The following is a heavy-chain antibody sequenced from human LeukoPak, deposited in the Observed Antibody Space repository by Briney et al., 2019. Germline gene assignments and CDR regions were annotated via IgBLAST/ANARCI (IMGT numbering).Heavy chain of an antibody. D-gene: IGHD3-16*01. CDR2: ISYDGSNK. CDR3: VGGPYPPQRW. J-gene: IGHJ4*02. Sequence: PGGSLRLSCAASGFTFSSYGMHWVRQAPGKGLEWVAVISYDGSNKYYADSVKGRFTISRDNSKNTLYLQMNSLRAEDTAVYYCVGGPYPPQRWWGQGTLVTVSS. V-gene: IGHV3-30*03. CDR1: GFTFSSYG.